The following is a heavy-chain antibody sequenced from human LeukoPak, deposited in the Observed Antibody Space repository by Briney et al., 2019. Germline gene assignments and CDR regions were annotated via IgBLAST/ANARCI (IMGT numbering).Heavy chain of an antibody. D-gene: IGHD3-10*01. J-gene: IGHJ4*02. CDR3: GRELWFGGLGGLFDY. CDR2: IYSGGST. V-gene: IGHV3-53*01. CDR1: GFTVSSNY. Sequence: GGSLRLSCAASGFTVSSNYMSWVRQAPGKGLEWVSVIYSGGSTYYADSVKGRFTISRDNSKNTLYLQMNSLRAEDTAVYYCGRELWFGGLGGLFDYGGRGPLVPVS.